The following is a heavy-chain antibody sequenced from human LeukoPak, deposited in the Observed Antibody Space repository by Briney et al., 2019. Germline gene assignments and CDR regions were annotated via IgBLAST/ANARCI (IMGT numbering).Heavy chain of an antibody. J-gene: IGHJ4*02. V-gene: IGHV3-30*03. Sequence: GGSLRLSCAASGFTFSSYGIHWVRQAPGKGLEWVAVISHDGSNKYYADSVKGRFTISRDNSKNTLYLQMNSLRAEDTAVYYCAGSYYMGYFDYWGQGTLVTVSS. D-gene: IGHD3-10*01. CDR2: ISHDGSNK. CDR1: GFTFSSYG. CDR3: AGSYYMGYFDY.